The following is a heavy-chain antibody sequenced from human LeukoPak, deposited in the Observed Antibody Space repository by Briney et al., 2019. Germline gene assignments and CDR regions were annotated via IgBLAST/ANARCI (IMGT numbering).Heavy chain of an antibody. J-gene: IGHJ4*02. CDR2: ISSSGSTI. D-gene: IGHD3-10*01. CDR1: GFTFSSYE. Sequence: GGSLGLSCVASGFTFSSYEMNWVRQAPGKGLEWVSYISSSGSTIYYADSVKGRFTISRDNAKKSLYLQMNSLRAEDTAVYYCARVYQGVSLFDGIDYWGQGTLITVSS. V-gene: IGHV3-48*03. CDR3: ARVYQGVSLFDGIDY.